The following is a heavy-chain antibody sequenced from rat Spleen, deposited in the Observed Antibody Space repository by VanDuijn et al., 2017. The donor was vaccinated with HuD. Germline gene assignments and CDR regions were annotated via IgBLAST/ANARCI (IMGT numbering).Heavy chain of an antibody. Sequence: EVQLVESGGGLVQPGRSLKLSCVASGFTFNNYWMTWIRQAPGQGLEWIASITNTDGSTYYPDSVKGRFTISRDNAKSTLYLQMDSLRSEDTATYYCARQMYTMDYYYGGFDYWGQGASVTVSS. CDR1: GFTFNNYW. J-gene: IGHJ4*01. CDR3: ARQMYTMDYYYGGFDY. V-gene: IGHV5-31*01. D-gene: IGHD1-6*01. CDR2: ITNTDGST.